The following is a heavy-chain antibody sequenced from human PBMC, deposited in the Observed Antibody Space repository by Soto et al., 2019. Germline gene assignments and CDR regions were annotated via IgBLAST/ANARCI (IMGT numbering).Heavy chain of an antibody. D-gene: IGHD2-15*01. CDR3: AVAYCSGGSCYLLDYFDY. J-gene: IGHJ4*02. V-gene: IGHV1-69*02. Sequence: SVKVSCTASGCTFSSYTISWVRQAPGQGLEWMGRIIPILGIANYAQKFQGRVTITADKSTSTAYMELSSLRSEDTAVYYCAVAYCSGGSCYLLDYFDYWGQGTLVTVSS. CDR2: IIPILGIA. CDR1: GCTFSSYT.